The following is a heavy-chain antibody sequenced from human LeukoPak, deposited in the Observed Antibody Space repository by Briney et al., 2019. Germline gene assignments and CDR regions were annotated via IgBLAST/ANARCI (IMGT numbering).Heavy chain of an antibody. D-gene: IGHD3-10*01. Sequence: SETLSLTCTVSGGSISSGTYYWNWIRQPAGKGLEWIGRIYTSGNTIYNPSRKSRVTISVDTAKNQVSLKLSSVTAADTAVYYCATSRFSGGLGRFDPWGQGTLVAVSS. CDR2: IYTSGNT. CDR1: GGSISSGTYY. CDR3: ATSRFSGGLGRFDP. J-gene: IGHJ5*02. V-gene: IGHV4-61*02.